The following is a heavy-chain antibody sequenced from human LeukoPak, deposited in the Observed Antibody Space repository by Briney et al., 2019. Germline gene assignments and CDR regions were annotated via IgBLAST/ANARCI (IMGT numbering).Heavy chain of an antibody. CDR2: ISAYNGNT. Sequence: VASVKVSCKASGYTFTSYGISWVRQAPGQGLEGMGRISAYNGNTNYAQKLQGRVTMTTDTSTSTAYMELRSLRSDDTAVYYCARDYYYDTPTFDYWGQGTLVTVSS. CDR3: ARDYYYDTPTFDY. J-gene: IGHJ4*02. D-gene: IGHD3-22*01. CDR1: GYTFTSYG. V-gene: IGHV1-18*01.